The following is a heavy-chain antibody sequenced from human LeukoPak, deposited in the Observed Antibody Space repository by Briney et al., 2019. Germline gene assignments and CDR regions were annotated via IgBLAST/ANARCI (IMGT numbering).Heavy chain of an antibody. CDR1: GFTFSSYG. V-gene: IGHV3-33*01. J-gene: IGHJ4*02. D-gene: IGHD6-13*01. CDR2: IWYDGSNK. Sequence: GGSLRLSCAASGFTFSSYGMHWVRQAPGKGLEWVAVIWYDGSNKYYADSVKGRFTISRDNSKNTLYLQMNSLRAEDTAVYYCAIIPRAAAGPSARSPFHYWGQGTLVTVSS. CDR3: AIIPRAAAGPSARSPFHY.